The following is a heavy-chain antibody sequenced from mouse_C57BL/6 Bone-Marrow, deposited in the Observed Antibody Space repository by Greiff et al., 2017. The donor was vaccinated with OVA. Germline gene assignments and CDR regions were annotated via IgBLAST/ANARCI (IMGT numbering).Heavy chain of an antibody. J-gene: IGHJ1*03. CDR3: ARGGYCWYFDV. D-gene: IGHD2-3*01. CDR1: GYTFTSYW. Sequence: QVQLQQPGAELVRPGTSVKLSCKASGYTFTSYWMHWVKQRPGQGLEWIGVIDPSDSYTNYNQKFKGKATLTVDTSSSTAYMQLSSLTSEDSAVYYCARGGYCWYFDVWGTGTTVTVSS. V-gene: IGHV1-59*01. CDR2: IDPSDSYT.